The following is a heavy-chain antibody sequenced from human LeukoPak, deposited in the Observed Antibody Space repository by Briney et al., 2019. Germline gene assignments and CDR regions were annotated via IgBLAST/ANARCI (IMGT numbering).Heavy chain of an antibody. CDR2: IYYSGST. CDR3: ARERAVGYYYSYGMDV. J-gene: IGHJ6*02. V-gene: IGHV4-31*03. Sequence: SETLSLTCTVSGGSISSGGYYWSWIRQHPGKDLEWIGYIYYSGSTYYNPSLKSRVIISEETSKNQFSLKLSCVTAADTAIYYCARERAVGYYYSYGMDVWGQGTTVTVSS. D-gene: IGHD3-3*01. CDR1: GGSISSGGYY.